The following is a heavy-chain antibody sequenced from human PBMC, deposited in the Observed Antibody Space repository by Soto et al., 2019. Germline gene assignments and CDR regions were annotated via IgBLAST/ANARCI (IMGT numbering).Heavy chain of an antibody. CDR2: INHSGST. Sequence: SETLSLTCAVYGGSFSGYYWSWIRQPPGKGLEWIGEINHSGSTNYNPSLKSRVTISVDTSKNQFSLKLSSVTAADTAVYYCAREGLYCSGGSCYLNYYYYYMDVWGKGTTVTVSS. CDR3: AREGLYCSGGSCYLNYYYYYMDV. J-gene: IGHJ6*03. D-gene: IGHD2-15*01. CDR1: GGSFSGYY. V-gene: IGHV4-34*01.